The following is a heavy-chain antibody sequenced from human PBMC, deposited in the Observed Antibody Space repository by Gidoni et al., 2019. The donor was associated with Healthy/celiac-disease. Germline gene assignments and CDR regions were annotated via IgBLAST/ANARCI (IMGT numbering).Heavy chain of an antibody. CDR1: GFTFIRYS. D-gene: IGHD2-2*01. CDR2: ISSSSSYI. Sequence: VQLVESGGCLFKPWGSMRLSCAASGFTFIRYSMNWVRQAPGKGLEWVSSISSSSSYIYYADSEKGRFTISRDNAKNSLYLQMNRLRAEDTAVYYCARGDIVVVRIAYYGMDVWGQGTTVTVSS. CDR3: ARGDIVVVRIAYYGMDV. J-gene: IGHJ6*02. V-gene: IGHV3-21*01.